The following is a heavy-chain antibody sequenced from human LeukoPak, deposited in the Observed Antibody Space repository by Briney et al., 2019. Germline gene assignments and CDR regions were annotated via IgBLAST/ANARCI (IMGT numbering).Heavy chain of an antibody. D-gene: IGHD7-27*01. CDR3: AKVKLGYYYYYGMDV. J-gene: IGHJ6*02. V-gene: IGHV3-43D*03. CDR2: INWDGATA. Sequence: GGSLRLSCAASGFTFDDYVIHWVRQAPGKGLQWVALINWDGATAYYADSVKGRFTISRDNSKNSLYLQTNSLRVEDTALYYCAKVKLGYYYYYGMDVWGRGTTVTVSS. CDR1: GFTFDDYV.